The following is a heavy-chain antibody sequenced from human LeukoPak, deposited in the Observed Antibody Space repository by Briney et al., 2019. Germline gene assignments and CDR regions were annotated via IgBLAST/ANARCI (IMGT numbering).Heavy chain of an antibody. Sequence: SETLSLTCTVSGGSVSSVSYYWGWIRQPPGKGLEWIGSIYYLGSTYYNPSLKSRVTMSVDASKNQFSLKLNSVTAADTAVYYCARGHCSTTSCSVTYFNSWGQGTLVSVSS. CDR1: GGSVSSVSYY. CDR2: IYYLGST. CDR3: ARGHCSTTSCSVTYFNS. D-gene: IGHD2-2*01. J-gene: IGHJ4*02. V-gene: IGHV4-39*07.